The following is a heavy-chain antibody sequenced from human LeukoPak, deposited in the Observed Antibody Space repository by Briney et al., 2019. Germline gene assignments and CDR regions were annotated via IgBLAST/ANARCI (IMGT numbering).Heavy chain of an antibody. J-gene: IGHJ4*02. CDR1: GFTFSNYP. CDR3: ARGHGGTAYYFDY. Sequence: GGSLRLSCAASGFTFSNYPMHWVRQAPGKGPEWVSVIYSSGTTYYADSVKGRFTISRDNSKNTLDLQMNGLRTEDTAVYYCARGHGGTAYYFDYWGQGTLVTVSS. D-gene: IGHD3-16*01. CDR2: IYSSGTT. V-gene: IGHV3-53*05.